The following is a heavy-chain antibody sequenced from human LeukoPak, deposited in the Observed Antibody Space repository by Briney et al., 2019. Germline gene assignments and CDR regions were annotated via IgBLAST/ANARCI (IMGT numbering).Heavy chain of an antibody. CDR1: GFTFSSYA. D-gene: IGHD2-21*02. CDR3: AKDRPAYCGGDCYSRFDY. Sequence: GSLRLSCAASGFTFSSYAMSWVRQASGKGLEWVSAISGSGGSTYYADSVKGRFTISRDNSKNTLYLQMNSLRAEDTAVYYCAKDRPAYCGGDCYSRFDYWGQGTLVTVSS. V-gene: IGHV3-23*01. J-gene: IGHJ4*02. CDR2: ISGSGGST.